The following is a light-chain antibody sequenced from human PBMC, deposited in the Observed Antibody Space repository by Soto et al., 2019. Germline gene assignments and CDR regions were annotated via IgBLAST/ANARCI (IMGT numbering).Light chain of an antibody. CDR1: QSVGSN. CDR2: GAS. J-gene: IGKJ1*01. V-gene: IGKV3D-15*01. Sequence: ETVMTQSPATLSVAPGERATLSCRASQSVGSNLAWYQQKPGQAPRLLIYGASTRAPGIPVRFSGSGSGTEFTLTITSLQSEDFAVYYCQQYNNWPPWAFGQGTKVEIK. CDR3: QQYNNWPPWA.